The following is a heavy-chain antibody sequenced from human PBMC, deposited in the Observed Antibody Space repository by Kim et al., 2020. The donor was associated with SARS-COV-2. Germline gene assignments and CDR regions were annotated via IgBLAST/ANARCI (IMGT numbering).Heavy chain of an antibody. CDR2: INPNSGGT. CDR1: GYTFTGYY. V-gene: IGHV1-2*02. Sequence: ASVKVSCKASGYTFTGYYMHWVRQAPGQGLEWMGWINPNSGGTNYAQKFQGRVTMTRDTSISTAYMELSRLRSDDTAVYYCARVVPHLDPKNAFDIWGQGTMVTVSS. D-gene: IGHD1-1*01. J-gene: IGHJ3*02. CDR3: ARVVPHLDPKNAFDI.